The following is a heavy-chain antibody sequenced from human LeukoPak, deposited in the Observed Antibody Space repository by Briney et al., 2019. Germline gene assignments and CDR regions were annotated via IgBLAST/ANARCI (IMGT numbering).Heavy chain of an antibody. CDR2: INPGGDNT. D-gene: IGHD5-24*01. Sequence: ASVNVSCKASGYTFTNYYIHWVRQAPGQGLEWMGLINPGGDNTDYAQNLQGRVTMTRDTSTSTVYMGLSSLRSEDTAVYYCARIRDGYNDAYDIWGQGTMVTVSS. CDR3: ARIRDGYNDAYDI. J-gene: IGHJ3*02. CDR1: GYTFTNYY. V-gene: IGHV1-46*01.